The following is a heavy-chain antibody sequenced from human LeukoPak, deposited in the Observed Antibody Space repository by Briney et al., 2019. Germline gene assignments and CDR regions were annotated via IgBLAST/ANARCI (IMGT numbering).Heavy chain of an antibody. V-gene: IGHV3-48*04. Sequence: PGGSLRLSCAASGFTFSSYSMNWVRQAPGKGLEWVSYISSSSSTIYYADSVKGRFTISRDNAKNSLYLQMNSLRAEDTAVYYCAVDYGDYTFDYWGQGTLVTVSS. CDR3: AVDYGDYTFDY. CDR2: ISSSSSTI. J-gene: IGHJ4*02. D-gene: IGHD4-17*01. CDR1: GFTFSSYS.